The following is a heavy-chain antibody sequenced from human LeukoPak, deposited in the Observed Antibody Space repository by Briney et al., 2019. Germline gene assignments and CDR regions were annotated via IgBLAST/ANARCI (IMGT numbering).Heavy chain of an antibody. Sequence: ASVKVSCKASGYTFTGYFVHWVRQAPGPGLEWMGWFNPNSGVTNYAQKFQGRVTMTRDTSISTAYMELSRLRSDDTAVYYCARDRRLWFGELLDYWGQGTLVTVSS. V-gene: IGHV1-2*02. CDR3: ARDRRLWFGELLDY. CDR1: GYTFTGYF. D-gene: IGHD3-10*01. CDR2: FNPNSGVT. J-gene: IGHJ4*02.